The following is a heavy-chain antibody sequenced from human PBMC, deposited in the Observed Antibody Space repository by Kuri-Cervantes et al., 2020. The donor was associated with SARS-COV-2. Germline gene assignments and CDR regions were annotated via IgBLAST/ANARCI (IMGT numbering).Heavy chain of an antibody. CDR3: AKDRVGVQDF. Sequence: GESLKISCAASGFNFSRTDMHWVRQAPGKGLEWVAVISHDGKNKKCIASGKGRFTISRDNSQSTLYLHMKSLRSEDTAMYYCAKDRVGVQDFWGQGTLVNVSS. CDR2: ISHDGKNK. CDR1: GFNFSRTD. J-gene: IGHJ4*02. D-gene: IGHD2-21*01. V-gene: IGHV3-30*18.